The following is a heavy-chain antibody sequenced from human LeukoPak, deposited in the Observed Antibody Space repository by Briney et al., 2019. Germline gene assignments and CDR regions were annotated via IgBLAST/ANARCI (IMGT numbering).Heavy chain of an antibody. J-gene: IGHJ6*02. CDR1: GGSIGSFY. CDR3: ARVASKGGMDV. Sequence: SETLSLTCTVSGGSIGSFYWSWIRQPPGKGLEWIGHLHYSGRTNHNTSLKSRLTMLLDKSKNQFSLNLSSVTAADTAVYYCARVASKGGMDVWGQGTTVTVSS. V-gene: IGHV4-59*01. D-gene: IGHD5/OR15-5a*01. CDR2: LHYSGRT.